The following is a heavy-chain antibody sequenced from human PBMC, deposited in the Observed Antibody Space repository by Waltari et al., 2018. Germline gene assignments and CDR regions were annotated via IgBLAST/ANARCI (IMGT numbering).Heavy chain of an antibody. V-gene: IGHV4-38-2*01. D-gene: IGHD3-3*01. CDR3: ARGKGGSGRYAFDI. Sequence: QVQLQESGPGLVKPSETLSLTCAVSGYSISSGYYWGWIRQPPGKGLEWVGIMYHRGSTYTNPSLKSRVTISVDTSKTQFSLKLSSVTAAETAVYYGARGKGGSGRYAFDIWGQGTMVTFSS. CDR2: MYHRGST. J-gene: IGHJ3*02. CDR1: GYSISSGYY.